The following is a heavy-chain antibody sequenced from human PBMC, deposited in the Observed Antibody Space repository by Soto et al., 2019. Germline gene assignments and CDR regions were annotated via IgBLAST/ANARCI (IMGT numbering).Heavy chain of an antibody. V-gene: IGHV3-33*01. J-gene: IGHJ3*02. Sequence: QVQLVESGGGVVQPGRSLRLSCAASGFTFSSYGMHWARQAPGKGLEWVAVIWYDGSNKYYADSVKGRFTISRDNSKNTLYLQMNSLRAEDTAVYYCASWGDSSGYYYADDAFDIWGQGTMVTVSS. CDR1: GFTFSSYG. CDR3: ASWGDSSGYYYADDAFDI. D-gene: IGHD3-22*01. CDR2: IWYDGSNK.